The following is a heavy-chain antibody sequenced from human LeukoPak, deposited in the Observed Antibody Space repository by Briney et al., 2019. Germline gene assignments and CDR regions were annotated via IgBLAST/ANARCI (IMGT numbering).Heavy chain of an antibody. V-gene: IGHV4-38-2*02. CDR3: ATEWEFRGSNAFDI. Sequence: SETLSLTCNVSGYSINSAYYWGWIRQSPGKGLEWIGSMYHSGSINYNPSLKSRVTLSVHTSKNQFSLKLISVTAADTAVYYCATEWEFRGSNAFDIWGQGTMVTVSS. CDR2: MYHSGSI. D-gene: IGHD3-10*01. CDR1: GYSINSAYY. J-gene: IGHJ3*02.